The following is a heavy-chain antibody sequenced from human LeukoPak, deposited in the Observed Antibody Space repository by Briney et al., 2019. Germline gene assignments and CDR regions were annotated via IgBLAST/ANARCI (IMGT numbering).Heavy chain of an antibody. CDR1: GYTFTGYY. CDR2: INPNSGGT. V-gene: IGHV1-2*02. CDR3: ARGSIVGATETLGFDI. J-gene: IGHJ4*02. Sequence: GASVKVSCKASGYTFTGYYMHWVRQAPGQGLEWMGWINPNSGGTKYAQKFQGRVTMTRDTSISTAYMELSSLRSDDTAVYYCARGSIVGATETLGFDIWGQGTLVTVSS. D-gene: IGHD1-26*01.